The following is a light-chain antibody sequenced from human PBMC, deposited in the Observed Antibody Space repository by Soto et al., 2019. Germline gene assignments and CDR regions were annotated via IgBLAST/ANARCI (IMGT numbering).Light chain of an antibody. CDR1: SSNIGAGCD. V-gene: IGLV1-40*01. CDR3: QSYDTNLSRGRV. CDR2: GNN. J-gene: IGLJ2*01. Sequence: QSVLTQPPSVSGAPGQRVTISCTGSSSNIGAGCDVHWYQQLPGTAPKLLIYGNNNRPSGVPDRFSGSKSGASASLAITGLQAEDEADYYCQSYDTNLSRGRVFGGGTQLTVL.